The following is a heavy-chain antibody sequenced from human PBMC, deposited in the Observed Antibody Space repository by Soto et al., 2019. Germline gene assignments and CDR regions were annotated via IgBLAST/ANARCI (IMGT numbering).Heavy chain of an antibody. CDR2: INGDGIST. J-gene: IGHJ4*02. Sequence: GGSLRLSCAASGFTFSSYWMHWVRQDPEKGLVWVSRINGDGISTSYADSVKGRFTISRDNAKDTLYLHMNSLGAEDTAVYYCARISQGTYCRGGNCYSDYWGQGTLVTVSS. V-gene: IGHV3-74*01. D-gene: IGHD2-15*01. CDR3: ARISQGTYCRGGNCYSDY. CDR1: GFTFSSYW.